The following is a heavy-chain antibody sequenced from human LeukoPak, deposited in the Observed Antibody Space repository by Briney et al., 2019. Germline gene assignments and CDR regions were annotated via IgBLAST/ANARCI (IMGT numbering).Heavy chain of an antibody. J-gene: IGHJ5*02. V-gene: IGHV1-18*01. D-gene: IGHD6-6*01. CDR3: AREFWGYSSSFSFDP. CDR2: ISAYNGNT. Sequence: ASVKVSCKASGGTFSSYAISWVRQAPGQGLEWMGWISAYNGNTNYAQKLQGRVTMTTDTSTSTAYMELRSLRSDDTAVYYCAREFWGYSSSFSFDPWGQGTLVTVSS. CDR1: GGTFSSYA.